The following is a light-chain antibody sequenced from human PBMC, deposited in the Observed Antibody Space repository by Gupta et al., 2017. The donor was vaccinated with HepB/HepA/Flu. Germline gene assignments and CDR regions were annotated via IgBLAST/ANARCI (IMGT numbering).Light chain of an antibody. CDR3: STWDSSLRGYV. V-gene: IGLV10-54*04. J-gene: IGLJ1*01. CDR1: NHG. CDR2: RNN. Sequence: QAGLTQPPSVSKGLRQTATLTYTGDNHGVAWLQQHQGHPPILLFFRNNSRPSGISERFSASRSGNTASLTISGLQPEDEADYYCSTWDSSLRGYVFGTGTKVTVL.